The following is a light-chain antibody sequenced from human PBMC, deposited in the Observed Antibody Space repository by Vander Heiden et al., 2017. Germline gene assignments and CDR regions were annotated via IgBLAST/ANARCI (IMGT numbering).Light chain of an antibody. V-gene: IGLV3-1*01. CDR2: KDS. Sequence: SYELTQPPSVSVSPGQTASITCSGDKLGDKYACWYQQKPGQYPVLVIYKDSKRPSGIPERFSGSNSGNTATLTISGTQAMDEDDYYCQAWDSSTVVFGGGTKLTVL. CDR1: KLGDKY. CDR3: QAWDSSTVV. J-gene: IGLJ2*01.